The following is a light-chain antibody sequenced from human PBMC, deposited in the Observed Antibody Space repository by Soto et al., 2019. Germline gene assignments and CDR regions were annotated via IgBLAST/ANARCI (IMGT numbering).Light chain of an antibody. CDR2: DAS. CDR1: QGISSS. Sequence: AIQLTQSPASLSSSAGDRVTLTCRASQGISSSLAWYQQKPGQAPKVLIYDASSLESGVPSRFSGSGSGTDFTLTISSLQPEDFATYYCQQFNSYPSTFGEGTKVEIK. J-gene: IGKJ1*01. CDR3: QQFNSYPST. V-gene: IGKV1-13*02.